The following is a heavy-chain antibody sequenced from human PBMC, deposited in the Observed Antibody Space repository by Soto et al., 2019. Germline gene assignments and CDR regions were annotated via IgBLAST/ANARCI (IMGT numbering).Heavy chain of an antibody. Sequence: EVQLVESGGGLIQPGGSLKLSCAASGFTVGNNSMSWVRQAPGKGLEWVALIYSTGTTKYADSVKGRFTVSSDNAKNTLYLQMNSLIAEDTAVEYCANDGRVSVSHYNRFGYWGQGTLVTVSS. CDR3: ANDGRVSVSHYNRFGY. D-gene: IGHD3-10*01. V-gene: IGHV3-53*01. CDR1: GFTVGNNS. J-gene: IGHJ4*02. CDR2: IYSTGTT.